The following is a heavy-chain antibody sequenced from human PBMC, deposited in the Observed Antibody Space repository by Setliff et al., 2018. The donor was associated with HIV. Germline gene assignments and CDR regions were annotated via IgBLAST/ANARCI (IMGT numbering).Heavy chain of an antibody. V-gene: IGHV4-4*02. J-gene: IGHJ4*02. CDR1: GGSISSSNW. D-gene: IGHD3-3*01. CDR2: IYHSGST. Sequence: SETLSLTCAVSGGSISSSNWWSWVRQPPGKGLEWIGEIYHSGSTNYNPSLKSRGTRSVDKSKNQFSLKLSPVTAADRAGYYCASHRGFWSGLDYWGQGTLVTVSS. CDR3: ASHRGFWSGLDY.